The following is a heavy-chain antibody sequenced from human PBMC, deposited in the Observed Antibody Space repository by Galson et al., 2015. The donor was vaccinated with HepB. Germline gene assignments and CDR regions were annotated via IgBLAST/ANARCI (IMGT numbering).Heavy chain of an antibody. CDR1: GLTLSTSA. Sequence: SLRLSCAASGLTLSTSAMSWVRQAPGKGLEWVSSISDSDGITYYADSVKGRFTISRDNIKKTLYLQMNSLRVEDTALYYCATLRDRSLWFGEAWGQGALVTVSS. J-gene: IGHJ5*02. CDR3: ATLRDRSLWFGEA. CDR2: ISDSDGIT. V-gene: IGHV3-23*01. D-gene: IGHD3-10*01.